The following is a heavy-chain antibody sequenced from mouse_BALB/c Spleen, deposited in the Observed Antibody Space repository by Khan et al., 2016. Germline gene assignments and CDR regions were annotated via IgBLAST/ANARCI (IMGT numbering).Heavy chain of an antibody. CDR1: GFTFGTYG. CDR2: ISNGGTYT. D-gene: IGHD2-4*01. Sequence: EVELVESGGDLVKPGGSQKLSCAASGFTFGTYGMSWVRQTPDKRLEWVATISNGGTYTYYPDSVKGRFTISRDNAKNTLYLQMSSLKSEDTAMYYCARRIYYDYENYAMDYWGQGTSVTVSS. CDR3: ARRIYYDYENYAMDY. J-gene: IGHJ4*01. V-gene: IGHV5-6*01.